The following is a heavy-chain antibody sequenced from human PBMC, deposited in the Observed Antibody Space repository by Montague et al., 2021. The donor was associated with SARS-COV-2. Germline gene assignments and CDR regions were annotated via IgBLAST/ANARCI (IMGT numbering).Heavy chain of an antibody. J-gene: IGHJ6*02. CDR2: IYYTGSS. Sequence: SETLSLTCTVSGGSVSSGSFYWSLIRQPPGKGLELIGYIYYTGSSNYNPSLKSRVTISVDTSKNQFSLKLSSVTAADTAVYYCASLRGSAEILTAFQGVSYFYGMDVWGQGTTVTVSS. CDR3: ASLRGSAEILTAFQGVSYFYGMDV. D-gene: IGHD3-9*01. CDR1: GGSVSSGSFY. V-gene: IGHV4-61*01.